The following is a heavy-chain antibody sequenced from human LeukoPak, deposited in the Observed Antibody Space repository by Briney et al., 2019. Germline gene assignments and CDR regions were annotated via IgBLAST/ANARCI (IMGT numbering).Heavy chain of an antibody. Sequence: GRSLRLSCAASGFTFRSYGMHWVRQAPGKGLEWVAVIWYDGSNEDYADSVKGRFTISRDNSKSTLYLQVNSLRAEDTAVYYCARWGIAAAGIDYWGQGTLVTVSS. V-gene: IGHV3-33*01. CDR2: IWYDGSNE. CDR1: GFTFRSYG. D-gene: IGHD6-13*01. J-gene: IGHJ4*02. CDR3: ARWGIAAAGIDY.